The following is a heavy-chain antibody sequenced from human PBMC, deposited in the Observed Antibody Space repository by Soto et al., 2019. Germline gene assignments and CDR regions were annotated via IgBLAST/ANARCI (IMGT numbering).Heavy chain of an antibody. J-gene: IGHJ3*02. Sequence: EVQLVESGGGLVQPGGSLKLSCAASGFTFSTYSMNWVRQAPGKGLEWVSNIRSDSSSMSFADSVKGRFTISRDNAKNSLYIKMNSLRDEDTALYFWARDYGWAFDIWGQGKMVTVSS. CDR3: ARDYGWAFDI. CDR1: GFTFSTYS. V-gene: IGHV3-48*02. D-gene: IGHD3-10*01. CDR2: IRSDSSSM.